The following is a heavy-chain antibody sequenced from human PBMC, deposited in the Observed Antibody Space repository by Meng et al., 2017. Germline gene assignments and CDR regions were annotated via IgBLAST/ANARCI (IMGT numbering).Heavy chain of an antibody. CDR3: ARDTPEVVGGAYYYGMDV. CDR1: GGTFSSYA. Sequence: SVKVSCKASGGTFSSYAISWVRQAPGQGLEWMGWIIPIFGTANYAQKFQGRVTITADESTSTAYMELSSLRSEDTAVDYCARDTPEVVGGAYYYGMDVWGQGTTVTVSS. D-gene: IGHD3-10*01. V-gene: IGHV1-69*13. J-gene: IGHJ6*02. CDR2: IIPIFGTA.